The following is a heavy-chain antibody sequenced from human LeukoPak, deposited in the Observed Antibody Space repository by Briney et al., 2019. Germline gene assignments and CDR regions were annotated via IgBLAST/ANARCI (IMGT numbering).Heavy chain of an antibody. CDR3: ARAPLSGWYRGGSDY. CDR1: GFDFSSYG. Sequence: PGGSLRLSCAASGFDFSSYGMHWVRQAPGKGLEWVSSIDSTSNYIYYADSVRGRFTISKDNAKNSLYLQMNSLRVEDTAVYYCARAPLSGWYRGGSDYWGQGTLVTVSS. D-gene: IGHD6-19*01. V-gene: IGHV3-21*03. CDR2: IDSTSNYI. J-gene: IGHJ4*02.